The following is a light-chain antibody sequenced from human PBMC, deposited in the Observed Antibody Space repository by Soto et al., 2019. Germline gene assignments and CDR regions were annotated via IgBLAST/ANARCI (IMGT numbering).Light chain of an antibody. CDR1: QSSLYSSNNKNY. Sequence: IVMTRSPGSLSVSLGERATINCKSSQSSLYSSNNKNYLAWYQQKPGQPPKLLIYWASTRESGVPDRFSGSGSGTDFTLTISSLQAEDVAVYYCQQYYSTPQTFGQGPKVDIK. V-gene: IGKV4-1*01. CDR3: QQYYSTPQT. CDR2: WAS. J-gene: IGKJ1*01.